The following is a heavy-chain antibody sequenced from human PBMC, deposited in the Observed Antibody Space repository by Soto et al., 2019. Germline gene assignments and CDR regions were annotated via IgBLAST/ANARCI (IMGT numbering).Heavy chain of an antibody. Sequence: PSGSVSLTRTVSGGHMSSRSEDGGWIRHPPGKGLEWIGSNYYSGSTYYNPSLKSRVTISVDTSKNQFSLKLSSVTAADTAVYYCAAIAADVFYYYGMDVWGQGTTVTVS. CDR1: GGHMSSRSED. CDR2: NYYSGST. D-gene: IGHD6-13*01. V-gene: IGHV4-39*01. J-gene: IGHJ6*02. CDR3: AAIAADVFYYYGMDV.